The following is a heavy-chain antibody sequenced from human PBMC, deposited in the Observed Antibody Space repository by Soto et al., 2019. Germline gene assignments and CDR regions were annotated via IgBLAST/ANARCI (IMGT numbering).Heavy chain of an antibody. CDR2: SRNKANSYST. V-gene: IGHV3-72*01. D-gene: IGHD1-26*01. CDR1: GFTFSDNY. CDR3: ARFSGSYTRGLDY. Sequence: EVQLLESGGGLVQPGGSLRLSWAASGFTFSDNYMDWVRQAPGKGLEWVGGSRNKANSYSTEYAASVKGRFTISRDESKNSLYLQMNSLKTEDTAVYYCARFSGSYTRGLDYWGQGTLVTVSS. J-gene: IGHJ4*02.